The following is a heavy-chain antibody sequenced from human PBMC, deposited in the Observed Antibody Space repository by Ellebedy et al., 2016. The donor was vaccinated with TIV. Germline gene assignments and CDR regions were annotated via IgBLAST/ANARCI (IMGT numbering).Heavy chain of an antibody. Sequence: GESLMISCAASGFTVSDSYMSWVRQAPGKGLEWVSIIYSGGSAYYADSVKGRFTLSRDDSKNTLYLQMNSLRAEDTAVYYCTRDLPGRDGFRYFDLWGRGTLVTVSS. D-gene: IGHD5-24*01. CDR2: IYSGGSA. CDR3: TRDLPGRDGFRYFDL. CDR1: GFTVSDSY. J-gene: IGHJ2*01. V-gene: IGHV3-53*01.